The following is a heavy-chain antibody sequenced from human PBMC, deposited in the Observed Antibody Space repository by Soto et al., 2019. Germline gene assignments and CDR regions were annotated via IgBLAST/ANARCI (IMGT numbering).Heavy chain of an antibody. V-gene: IGHV3-53*01. CDR2: IYSGGST. D-gene: IGHD6-6*01. Sequence: GGSLRLSCAASGFTVSSNYMSWVRQAPGKGLEWVSVIYSGGSTYYADSVKGRFTISRDNAKNTLYLQMNSLRAEDTAVYYCARGFLYSSSSMDVWGQGTTVTVSS. CDR3: ARGFLYSSSSMDV. CDR1: GFTVSSNY. J-gene: IGHJ6*02.